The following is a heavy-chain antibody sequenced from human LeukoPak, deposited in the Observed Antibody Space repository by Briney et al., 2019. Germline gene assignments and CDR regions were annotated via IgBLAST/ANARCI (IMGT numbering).Heavy chain of an antibody. Sequence: ASVKVSCKASGYTFTSYDINWVRQATGQGLEWMGWMNPNSGNTGYAQKFQGRVTMTRDTSTSTVYMELSSLRSEDTAVYYCARDRFAYSSGCSFDPWGQGTLVTVSS. CDR2: MNPNSGNT. J-gene: IGHJ5*02. CDR3: ARDRFAYSSGCSFDP. D-gene: IGHD6-19*01. CDR1: GYTFTSYD. V-gene: IGHV1-8*01.